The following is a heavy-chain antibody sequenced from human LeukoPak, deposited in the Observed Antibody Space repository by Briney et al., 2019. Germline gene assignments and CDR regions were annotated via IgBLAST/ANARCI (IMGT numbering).Heavy chain of an antibody. Sequence: SETLSLTCTVSGGSISSGSYYWSWIRQPAGKGLEWIGRIYTSGSTNYNPSLKSQVTISVDTSKNQFSLKLSSVTAADTAVYYCARAYYDILTGYFSFDYWGQGTLVTVSS. CDR1: GGSISSGSYY. CDR3: ARAYYDILTGYFSFDY. V-gene: IGHV4-61*02. D-gene: IGHD3-9*01. CDR2: IYTSGST. J-gene: IGHJ4*02.